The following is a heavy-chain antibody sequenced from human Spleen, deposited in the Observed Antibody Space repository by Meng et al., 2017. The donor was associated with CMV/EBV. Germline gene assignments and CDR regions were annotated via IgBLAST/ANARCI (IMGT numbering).Heavy chain of an antibody. V-gene: IGHV1-18*01. CDR1: GYTFTSYG. CDR3: ARLSYYYGSGSTDV. J-gene: IGHJ6*02. Sequence: ASVKVSCKASGYTFTSYGISWVRQAPGQGLEWMGWISAYNGNTNYAQKFQGRVTMTRDTSISTAYMELSRLRSEDTAVYYCARLSYYYGSGSTDVWGQGTTVTVSS. CDR2: ISAYNGNT. D-gene: IGHD3-10*01.